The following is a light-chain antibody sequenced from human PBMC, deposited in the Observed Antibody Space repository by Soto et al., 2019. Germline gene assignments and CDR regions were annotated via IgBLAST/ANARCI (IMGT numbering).Light chain of an antibody. Sequence: IQLTQSPSSLSASVGDRVTITCRASQGIINYLAWYQQKPGKAPKLLIYKASTLKSGVPSRFSDSGSGTEFTLTISSLQPDDFATYYCQHYNSYSEAFGQGTKVDIK. CDR3: QHYNSYSEA. CDR1: QGIINY. CDR2: KAS. V-gene: IGKV1-5*03. J-gene: IGKJ1*01.